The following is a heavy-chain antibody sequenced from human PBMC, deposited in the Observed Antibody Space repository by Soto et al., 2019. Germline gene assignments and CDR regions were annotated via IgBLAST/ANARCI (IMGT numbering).Heavy chain of an antibody. CDR1: GFTFSPYA. CDR2: IRYDGSNK. J-gene: IGHJ6*02. V-gene: IGHV3-33*01. D-gene: IGHD3-10*01. CDR3: ARDGAIYGSGIDGIDV. Sequence: QVQLVESGGGVVQPGRSLRLSCAASGFTFSPYAMHWVRQAPGKGLEWVAVIRYDGSNKDYADSVKGRFTISRDNSKNTIYLQMNRLRVEDTAVYYCARDGAIYGSGIDGIDVWGQGTTVTVSS.